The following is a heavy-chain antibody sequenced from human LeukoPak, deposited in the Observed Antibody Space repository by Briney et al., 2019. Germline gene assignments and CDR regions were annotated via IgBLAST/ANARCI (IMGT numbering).Heavy chain of an antibody. CDR2: ISAYNGNT. CDR1: GYTFTSYG. Sequence: ASVKVSCKASGYTFTSYGISWGRQAPGQGLEWKGWISAYNGNTNYAQKLQGRVTMTTDTSTSTAYMELRSLRSDDTAVYYCASWLMGYYYYGMDVWGQGTTVTVSS. V-gene: IGHV1-18*01. J-gene: IGHJ6*02. D-gene: IGHD3-10*01. CDR3: ASWLMGYYYYGMDV.